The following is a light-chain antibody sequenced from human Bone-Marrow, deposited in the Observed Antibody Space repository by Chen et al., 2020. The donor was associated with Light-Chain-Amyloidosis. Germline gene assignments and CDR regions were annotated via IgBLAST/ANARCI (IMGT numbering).Light chain of an antibody. J-gene: IGLJ3*02. Sequence: NFMLTQPHSVSESPGKTAIISCTRSSGSIATNYVQWNQQRPGSSPTTVIYEDDQRPSGVPDRFSGSIDRSTNSASLTSSGLKTEDEADYYCQSYQGSSQGVFGGGTKLTVL. V-gene: IGLV6-57*01. CDR2: EDD. CDR3: QSYQGSSQGV. CDR1: SGSIATNY.